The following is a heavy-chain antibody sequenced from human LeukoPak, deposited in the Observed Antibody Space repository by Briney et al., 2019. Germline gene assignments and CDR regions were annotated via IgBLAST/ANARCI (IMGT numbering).Heavy chain of an antibody. D-gene: IGHD4-17*01. J-gene: IGHJ5*02. Sequence: SETLSLTCTVSGGSISSYYWSWIRQPAGKGLEWIGRIYTSGSTNYNPSLKSRVTMSVDTSKNQFSLKLSSVTAADTAVYYCARDQTAPDDYGDWHNNWFDPGGQGPLVTVSS. CDR2: IYTSGST. V-gene: IGHV4-4*07. CDR1: GGSISSYY. CDR3: ARDQTAPDDYGDWHNNWFDP.